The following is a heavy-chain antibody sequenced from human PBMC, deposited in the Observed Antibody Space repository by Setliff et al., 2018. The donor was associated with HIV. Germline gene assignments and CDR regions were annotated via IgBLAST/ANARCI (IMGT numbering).Heavy chain of an antibody. D-gene: IGHD3-3*02. J-gene: IGHJ4*02. CDR3: ARLGGSFGIPHFDF. CDR2: VYPADSNP. V-gene: IGHV5-51*01. Sequence: PGESLKISCKGSGYSFTSYWIAWVRQTPGKGLEWMGLVYPADSNPIYSPSFQHQVTISADKSFSTAFLQWSDVKASDSGIYFCARLGGSFGIPHFDFWGQGTPVTVSS. CDR1: GYSFTSYW.